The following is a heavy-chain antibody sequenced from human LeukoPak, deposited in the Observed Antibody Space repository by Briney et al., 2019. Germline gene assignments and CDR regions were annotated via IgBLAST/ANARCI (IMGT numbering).Heavy chain of an antibody. CDR1: GFTFSRYP. CDR3: VKAQYDFWSGLDY. Sequence: GGSLRLSCSASGFTFSRYPMHWVRQAPGKGLEYVSAISGNGGSTYYADSVKGRFTISRDNSRNTLYLQMSSLRTEDTAIYYCVKAQYDFWSGLDYWGQGTLVTVSS. J-gene: IGHJ4*02. V-gene: IGHV3-64D*09. D-gene: IGHD3-3*01. CDR2: ISGNGGST.